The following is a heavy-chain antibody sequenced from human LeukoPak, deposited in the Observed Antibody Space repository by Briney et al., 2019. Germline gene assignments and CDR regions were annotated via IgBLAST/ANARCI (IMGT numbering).Heavy chain of an antibody. Sequence: SETLSLTCTVSGGSVSSGSYYWSWIRQPPGKGLEWIGEIYHSGSTNYNPSLKSRVTISVDKSKNQFSLKLSSVTAADTAVYYCARTQLTGAFDIWGQGTMVTVSS. CDR1: GGSVSSGSYY. CDR3: ARTQLTGAFDI. J-gene: IGHJ3*02. CDR2: IYHSGST. V-gene: IGHV4-61*01. D-gene: IGHD2-2*01.